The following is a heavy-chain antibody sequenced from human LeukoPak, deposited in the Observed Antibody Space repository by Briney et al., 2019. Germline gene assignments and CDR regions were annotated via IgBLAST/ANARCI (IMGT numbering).Heavy chain of an antibody. CDR2: ISAYNGNT. J-gene: IGHJ5*02. D-gene: IGHD6-13*01. CDR1: GPTLTSIC. V-gene: IGHV1-18*01. Sequence: DSVTVSWQVSGPTLTSICTSWVRQADEHGLEWMGWISAYNGNTNYAQKLQGRVTMTTDTSTSTAYMELRSLRSDDTAVYYCASLYSSSWYWFDPWGQGTLVTVSS. CDR3: ASLYSSSWYWFDP.